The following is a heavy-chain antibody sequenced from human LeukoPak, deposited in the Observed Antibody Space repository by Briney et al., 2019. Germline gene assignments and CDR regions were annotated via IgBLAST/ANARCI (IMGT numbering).Heavy chain of an antibody. V-gene: IGHV3-23*01. Sequence: GGSLRLSCEASGFTFRSYSMSWVRQAPGKGLEWVSAISGSGGSTYYADSVKGRFTISRDNSKNTLYLQMNSLRAEDTAVYYCAKGVGRVVGATNYWGQGTLVTVSS. J-gene: IGHJ4*02. CDR1: GFTFRSYS. CDR3: AKGVGRVVGATNY. D-gene: IGHD1-26*01. CDR2: ISGSGGST.